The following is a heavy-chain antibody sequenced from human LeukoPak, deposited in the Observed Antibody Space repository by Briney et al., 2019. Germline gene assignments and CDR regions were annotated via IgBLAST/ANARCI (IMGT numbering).Heavy chain of an antibody. D-gene: IGHD3-3*01. CDR2: IRYDGSNK. CDR3: AKMSYDFWSGFGY. Sequence: GGSLRLSCAAFGFTFSSYGMHWVRQAPGKGLEWVAFIRYDGSNKYYADSVKGRFTISRDNSKNTLYLQMNSLRAEDTAVYYCAKMSYDFWSGFGYWGQGTLVTVSP. V-gene: IGHV3-30*02. J-gene: IGHJ4*02. CDR1: GFTFSSYG.